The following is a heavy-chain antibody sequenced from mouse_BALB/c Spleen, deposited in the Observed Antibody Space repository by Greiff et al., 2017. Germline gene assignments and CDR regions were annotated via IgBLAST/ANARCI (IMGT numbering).Heavy chain of an antibody. V-gene: IGHV6-6*02. Sequence: EVKLEESGGGLVQPGGSMKLSCVASGFTFSNYWMNWVRQSPEKGLEWVAEIRLKSNNYATHYAESVKGRFTISSDESKSSVYLQMNNLRAEDTGIYYCTREDYDVDAMDYWGQGTSVTVSA. CDR1: GFTFSNYW. CDR2: IRLKSNNYAT. CDR3: TREDYDVDAMDY. J-gene: IGHJ4*01. D-gene: IGHD2-4*01.